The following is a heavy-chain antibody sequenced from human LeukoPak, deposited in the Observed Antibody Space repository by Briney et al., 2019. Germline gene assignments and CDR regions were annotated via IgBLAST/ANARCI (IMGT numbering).Heavy chain of an antibody. Sequence: ATLKVSCKASGDTFTSYGISWVRQAPGQGLEWLGGISAYNGITNYAQKLQGRVTMTTDTSTTTAYMELRSLRSDDTAVYYCARGPTIYGVVSTFDYWGQGTLVTVSS. V-gene: IGHV1-18*01. CDR2: ISAYNGIT. J-gene: IGHJ4*02. D-gene: IGHD3-3*01. CDR3: ARGPTIYGVVSTFDY. CDR1: GDTFTSYG.